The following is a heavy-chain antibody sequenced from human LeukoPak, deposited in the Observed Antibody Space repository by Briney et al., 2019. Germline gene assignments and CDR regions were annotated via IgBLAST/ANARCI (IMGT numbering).Heavy chain of an antibody. J-gene: IGHJ5*02. Sequence: GGSPRLSCAASGFTFSSYSMNWVRQAPGKGLEWVSYISSSSSTIYYADSVKGRFTISRDNAKNSLYLQMNSVRAEDTAVYYCARDRSRIAAAGTGWFDPWGQGTLVTVSS. CDR1: GFTFSSYS. D-gene: IGHD6-13*01. CDR2: ISSSSSTI. CDR3: ARDRSRIAAAGTGWFDP. V-gene: IGHV3-48*01.